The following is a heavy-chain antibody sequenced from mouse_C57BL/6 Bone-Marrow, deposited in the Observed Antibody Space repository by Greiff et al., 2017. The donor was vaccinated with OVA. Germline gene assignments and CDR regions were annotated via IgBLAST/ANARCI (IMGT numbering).Heavy chain of an antibody. D-gene: IGHD4-1*01. V-gene: IGHV5-6*01. CDR2: ISSGGSYT. Sequence: EVQVVESGGDLVKPGGSLKLSCAASGFTFSSYGMSWVRPTPDKRLEWVATISSGGSYTYYPDSVKGRFTISRDNAKNTLYLQMSSLKSEDTAMYYCARHKLPEGYYFDYWGQGTTLTVSS. J-gene: IGHJ2*01. CDR3: ARHKLPEGYYFDY. CDR1: GFTFSSYG.